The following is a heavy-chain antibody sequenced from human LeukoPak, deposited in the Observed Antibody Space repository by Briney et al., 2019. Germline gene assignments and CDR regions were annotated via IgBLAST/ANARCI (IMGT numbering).Heavy chain of an antibody. CDR3: ARNNGMDV. J-gene: IGHJ6*02. Sequence: GGSLRLSCAASGFALSSHWMTWVRQVPGGGPEWVANVNRDGSETYYLDSVKGRFTISKDNAKNSLYLQMNSLRAEDTALYHCARNNGMDVWGQGTTVIVSS. CDR2: VNRDGSET. V-gene: IGHV3-7*03. CDR1: GFALSSHW.